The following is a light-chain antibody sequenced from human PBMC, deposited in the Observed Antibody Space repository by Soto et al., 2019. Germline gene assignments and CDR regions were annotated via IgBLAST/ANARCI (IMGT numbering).Light chain of an antibody. CDR2: DVS. J-gene: IGKJ1*01. CDR3: QQYYHWRT. Sequence: EIVMTQSPAISSVSPGETGPLSCRASQDICTKLAWYQQKPGPAPRLLMYDVSTRASAAPARFSGSGSGSEFTLTISSLQSEDLAIYFCQQYYHWRTFGQGTKVDIK. CDR1: QDICTK. V-gene: IGKV3-15*01.